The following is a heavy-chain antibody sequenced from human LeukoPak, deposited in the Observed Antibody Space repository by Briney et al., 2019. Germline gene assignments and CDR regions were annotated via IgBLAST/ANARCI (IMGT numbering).Heavy chain of an antibody. Sequence: ASVKVSCKASGYSFTGYHIHWVRQGPGQELEWMGCINTNNGDSIYAKKFKGRVTMTRDTSITTAYMEVASLRSDDTAVYYCARRMVYAMNAFDIWGQGTMVTVSS. D-gene: IGHD2-8*01. J-gene: IGHJ3*02. CDR1: GYSFTGYH. CDR3: ARRMVYAMNAFDI. V-gene: IGHV1-2*02. CDR2: INTNNGDS.